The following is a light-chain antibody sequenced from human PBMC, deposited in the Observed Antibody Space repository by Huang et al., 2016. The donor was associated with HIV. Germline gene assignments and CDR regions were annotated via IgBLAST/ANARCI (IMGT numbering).Light chain of an antibody. CDR2: KAS. Sequence: DIQMTQSPSTLSASVGDRVTITCRASQSINNWLAWYQQKPGKAPKLLIYKASSLESGVPSRFRGSGSGADFTLTITSLQPDDFATYYCQHHDTNRYTFGQGTKLEIK. J-gene: IGKJ2*01. V-gene: IGKV1-5*03. CDR1: QSINNW. CDR3: QHHDTNRYT.